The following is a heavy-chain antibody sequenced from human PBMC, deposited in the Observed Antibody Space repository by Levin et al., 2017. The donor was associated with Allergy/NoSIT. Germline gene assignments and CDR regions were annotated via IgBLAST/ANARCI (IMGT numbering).Heavy chain of an antibody. CDR1: GGSISSYY. J-gene: IGHJ3*02. V-gene: IGHV4-59*08. Sequence: SETLSLTCTVSGGSISSYYWSWIRQPPGKGLEWIGYIYYSGSTNYNPSLKSRVTISVDTSKNQFSLKLSSVTAADTAVYYCARAPSSGWYGPDAFDIWGQGTMVTVSS. D-gene: IGHD6-19*01. CDR2: IYYSGST. CDR3: ARAPSSGWYGPDAFDI.